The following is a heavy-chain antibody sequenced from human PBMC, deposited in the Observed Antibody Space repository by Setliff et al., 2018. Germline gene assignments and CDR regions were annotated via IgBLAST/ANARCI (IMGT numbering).Heavy chain of an antibody. V-gene: IGHV4-34*08. Sequence: KASETLSLTCATYGGTFSDYHWTWIRQSPEKGLEWIGEINHRGSTNYNPSLKSRVTIWIDTSKNQFSLKLTSVTAADTAVYYCAIAPGREDYYYMDVWGKGTKVTVSS. CDR3: AIAPGREDYYYMDV. CDR2: INHRGST. CDR1: GGTFSDYH. J-gene: IGHJ6*03. D-gene: IGHD1-1*01.